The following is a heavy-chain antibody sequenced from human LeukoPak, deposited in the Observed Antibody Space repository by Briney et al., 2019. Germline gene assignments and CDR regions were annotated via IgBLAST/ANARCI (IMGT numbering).Heavy chain of an antibody. Sequence: TLSLTCTLSGGSISSCSYYWSWIRQPAGKGLEWIGRIYTSGSTNYNPSLKSRVTISVDTSKNQFSLKLSSVTAADTAVYYCAREHCSSTSGYTNEGFDYWGQGTLVTVSS. CDR1: GGSISSCSYY. CDR3: AREHCSSTSGYTNEGFDY. CDR2: IYTSGST. J-gene: IGHJ4*02. V-gene: IGHV4-61*02. D-gene: IGHD2-2*02.